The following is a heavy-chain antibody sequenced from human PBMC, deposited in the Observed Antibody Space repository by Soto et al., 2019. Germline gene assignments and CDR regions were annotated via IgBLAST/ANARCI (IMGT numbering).Heavy chain of an antibody. Sequence: QVQLVQSGAEERKPGASVKVSCKASGYTFSTYAMHWVRRAPGQSLEWMGWFNGGNGNIKYSQKFEGRVTITTDTAASTDYMELKMLRSEDTAVYYCALGNVRGGCLDYWGQGTLVSVSS. V-gene: IGHV1-3*05. J-gene: IGHJ4*02. CDR3: ALGNVRGGCLDY. CDR1: GYTFSTYA. D-gene: IGHD3-10*01. CDR2: FNGGNGNI.